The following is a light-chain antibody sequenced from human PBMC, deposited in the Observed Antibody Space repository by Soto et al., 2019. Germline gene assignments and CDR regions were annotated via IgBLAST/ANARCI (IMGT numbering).Light chain of an antibody. V-gene: IGKV3-20*01. Sequence: EIVFTQSPCTLSLSPFERSTLSCRASQSVSSSYLAWYQQKPGQAPRLLIYGASSRATGIPDRFSGSGSGTEFTLSISSLQSEDFAVYYCKQYKEWPPFTFGQGTRLEI. CDR1: QSVSSSY. CDR2: GAS. CDR3: KQYKEWPPFT. J-gene: IGKJ5*01.